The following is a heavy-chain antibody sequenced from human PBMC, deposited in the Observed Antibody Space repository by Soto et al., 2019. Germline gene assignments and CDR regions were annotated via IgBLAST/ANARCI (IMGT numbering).Heavy chain of an antibody. CDR3: ARTLGPHHMDV. Sequence: GASVKVSCKASGYTFTSYYIHWVRQAPGQGLEWMGIINPSGGSTSYAQKFQGRVTMTRDTSTSTVYMELSSLRSEDTAVYYCARTLGPHHMDVWGQGTTVTVSS. CDR2: INPSGGST. J-gene: IGHJ6*02. V-gene: IGHV1-46*01. CDR1: GYTFTSYY.